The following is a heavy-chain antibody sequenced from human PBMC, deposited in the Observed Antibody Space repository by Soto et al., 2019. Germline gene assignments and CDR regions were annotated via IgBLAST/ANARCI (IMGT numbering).Heavy chain of an antibody. CDR2: IKNKANSYTT. J-gene: IGHJ4*02. D-gene: IGHD1-26*01. CDR3: TRISLVGATGGRYFDY. Sequence: VQLVESGGGLVQPGGSLRLSCAASGFIFSDHYMDWVRQAPGKGLEWVGRIKNKANSYTTEYAASVKGRFTISRDDSKYPLYIQMNSLKTEDTAVYYCTRISLVGATGGRYFDYWGQGTLLTVSS. CDR1: GFIFSDHY. V-gene: IGHV3-72*01.